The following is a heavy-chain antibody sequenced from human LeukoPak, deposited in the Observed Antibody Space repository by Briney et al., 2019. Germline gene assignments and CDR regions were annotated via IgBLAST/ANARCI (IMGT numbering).Heavy chain of an antibody. CDR2: IYYSGST. CDR1: GGSISSGDYY. D-gene: IGHD4-17*01. J-gene: IGHJ4*02. Sequence: SQTLSLTCTVSGGSISSGDYYWGWIRQPPGKGLEWIGYIYYSGSTYYNPSLKSRVTISVDTSKNQFSLKLSSVTAADTAVYYCARLRAVPLYYFDYWGQGTLVTVSS. CDR3: ARLRAVPLYYFDY. V-gene: IGHV4-30-4*08.